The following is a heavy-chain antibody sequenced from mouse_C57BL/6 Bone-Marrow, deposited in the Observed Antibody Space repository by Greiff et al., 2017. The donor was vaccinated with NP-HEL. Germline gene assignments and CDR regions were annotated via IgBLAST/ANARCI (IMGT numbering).Heavy chain of an antibody. CDR2: IWRGGST. Sequence: VKLMESGPGLVQPSQSLSITCTVSGFSLTSYGVHWVRQSPGKGLEWLGVIWRGGSTDYNAAFMSRLSITKDNSKSQVFFKMNSLQADDTAIYYCAKNCYGSSPAWFAYWGQGTLVTVSA. J-gene: IGHJ3*01. V-gene: IGHV2-5*01. CDR1: GFSLTSYG. D-gene: IGHD1-1*01. CDR3: AKNCYGSSPAWFAY.